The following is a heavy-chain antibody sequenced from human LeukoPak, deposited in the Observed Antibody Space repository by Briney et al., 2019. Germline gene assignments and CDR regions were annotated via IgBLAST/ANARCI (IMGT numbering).Heavy chain of an antibody. CDR2: MKSDSGNT. CDR3: ARVEGEYTYYDYVWGSYRPNYYYYMDV. Sequence: GASVKVSCKASGYTFTNYDINWVRQATRQGLEWMGWMKSDSGNTGYAQKFQGRVTMTRNTSISTAYMELSSLRSEDTAVYYCARVEGEYTYYDYVWGSYRPNYYYYMDVWGKGTTVTVSS. CDR1: GYTFTNYD. D-gene: IGHD3-16*02. J-gene: IGHJ6*03. V-gene: IGHV1-8*01.